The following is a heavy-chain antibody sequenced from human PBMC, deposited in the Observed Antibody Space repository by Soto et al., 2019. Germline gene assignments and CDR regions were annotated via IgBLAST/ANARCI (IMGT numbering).Heavy chain of an antibody. CDR2: INHSGST. V-gene: IGHV4-34*01. D-gene: IGHD6-13*01. J-gene: IGHJ4*02. CDR3: ARDEGAAAGNDY. CDR1: GGSIGSYY. Sequence: PSETLSLTCTVSGGSIGSYYWNWIRQPPGKGLEWIGEINHSGSTNYNPSLKSRVTISVDTSKNQFSLKLSSVTAADTAVYYCARDEGAAAGNDYWGQGTLVTVSS.